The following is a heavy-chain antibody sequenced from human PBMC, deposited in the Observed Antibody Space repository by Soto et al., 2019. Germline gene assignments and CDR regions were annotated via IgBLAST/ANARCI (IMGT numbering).Heavy chain of an antibody. CDR3: VKDTYILVGATHLDS. J-gene: IGHJ4*02. CDR1: GFTFDDYA. V-gene: IGHV3-9*01. CDR2: ISWNSDMI. Sequence: GGSLRLSCAASGFTFDDYAMHWVRQGPGKGLEWVSGISWNSDMITYADSVKGRFTVSRDNAKNSLDLEMNSLRVEDTALYYCVKDTYILVGATHLDSWGQGTLVTVSS. D-gene: IGHD1-26*01.